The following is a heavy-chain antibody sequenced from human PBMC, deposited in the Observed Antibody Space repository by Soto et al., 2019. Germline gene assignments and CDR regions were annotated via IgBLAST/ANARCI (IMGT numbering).Heavy chain of an antibody. Sequence: GSLRFSSLSSGVRFSRYWMHWVRQAPGKGLEWVSRIKSDGTSTSYADSVKGRFTISRDNAKNTLYLQMDNLRAEDTAVYYCAREGLDTAGFFDIRGQGTMVTVSS. CDR1: GVRFSRYW. D-gene: IGHD6-13*01. CDR2: IKSDGTST. CDR3: AREGLDTAGFFDI. J-gene: IGHJ3*02. V-gene: IGHV3-74*01.